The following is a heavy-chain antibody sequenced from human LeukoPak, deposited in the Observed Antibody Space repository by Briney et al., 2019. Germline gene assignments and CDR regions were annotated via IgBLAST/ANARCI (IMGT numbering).Heavy chain of an antibody. J-gene: IGHJ3*02. CDR3: ARTPYYYDSSALRDAFDI. D-gene: IGHD3-22*01. CDR2: IWYDGSNK. V-gene: IGHV3-33*01. Sequence: GSLRLSCAASGFTFSSYGMHWVRQAPGKGLEWVAVIWYDGSNKYYADSVKGRFTISRDNSKNTLYLQMNSLRAGDTDVYYCARTPYYYDSSALRDAFDIWGQGTMVTVSS. CDR1: GFTFSSYG.